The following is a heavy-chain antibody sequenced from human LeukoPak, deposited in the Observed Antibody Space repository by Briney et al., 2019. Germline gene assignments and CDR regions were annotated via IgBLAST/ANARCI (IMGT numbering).Heavy chain of an antibody. Sequence: GGSLRLSCAASGFTFSSYAMSWVRQAPGKGLEWVSAISGTGGRTYYADSVKGRFTISRDNSKNTLYLQMNSLRAEDTALYYCVKASSSSPQYNWFDAWGQGTLVTVSS. CDR2: ISGTGGRT. D-gene: IGHD6-6*01. J-gene: IGHJ5*02. V-gene: IGHV3-23*01. CDR3: VKASSSSPQYNWFDA. CDR1: GFTFSSYA.